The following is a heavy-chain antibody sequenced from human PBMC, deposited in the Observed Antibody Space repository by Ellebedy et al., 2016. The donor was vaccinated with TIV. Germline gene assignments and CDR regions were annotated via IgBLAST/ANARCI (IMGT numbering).Heavy chain of an antibody. V-gene: IGHV3-48*02. CDR3: ARRGNYLGDAFDI. J-gene: IGHJ3*02. Sequence: GGSLRLXXAASGFTFNFYSMNWVRQAAGKGLEWISYIVGTGTTTYYADSVKCRFTISRDNAKNSLYLQLNSLRDEDTAIYYCARRGNYLGDAFDIWGRGTTVIVSS. D-gene: IGHD1-26*01. CDR1: GFTFNFYS. CDR2: IVGTGTTT.